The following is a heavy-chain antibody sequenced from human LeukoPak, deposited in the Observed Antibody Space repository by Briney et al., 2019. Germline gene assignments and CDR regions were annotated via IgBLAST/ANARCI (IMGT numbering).Heavy chain of an antibody. D-gene: IGHD4-17*01. Sequence: GASVKVSCKASGYTFTSYDINWVRQATGQGLEWMGWMNPNSGNTNYAQKLQGRVTMTTDTSTSTAYMELRSLRSDDTAVYYCARATRRQLRVPNNWFDPWGQGTLVTVSS. J-gene: IGHJ5*02. CDR3: ARATRRQLRVPNNWFDP. V-gene: IGHV1-18*01. CDR2: MNPNSGNT. CDR1: GYTFTSYD.